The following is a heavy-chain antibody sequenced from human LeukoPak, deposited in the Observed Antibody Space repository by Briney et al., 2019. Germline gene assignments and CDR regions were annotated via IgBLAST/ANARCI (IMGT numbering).Heavy chain of an antibody. J-gene: IGHJ3*02. CDR2: ISSSSSYL. V-gene: IGHV3-21*01. CDR3: ARGDMIVVVITTGDDAFDI. D-gene: IGHD3-22*01. CDR1: GFTFSSYS. Sequence: GGSLRLSCAASGFTFSSYSMNWVRQAPGKGLEWVSSISSSSSYLYYADSVKGRFTISRDNAKNSLYLQMNSLRAEDTAVYYCARGDMIVVVITTGDDAFDIWGQGTMVTVSS.